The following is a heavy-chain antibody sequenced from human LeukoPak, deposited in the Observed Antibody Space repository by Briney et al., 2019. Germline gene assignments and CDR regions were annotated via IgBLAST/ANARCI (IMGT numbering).Heavy chain of an antibody. D-gene: IGHD3-22*01. V-gene: IGHV3-23*01. Sequence: GGSLRLSCAASGFTFSSYAMSWVRQAPGKGLEWVSAISGSVGSTYYADSVKGRFTISRDNSKNTLYLQMNSLRAEDTAVYYCAKASLYYYDSSGYYDYWGQGTLVTVSS. CDR2: ISGSVGST. J-gene: IGHJ4*02. CDR3: AKASLYYYDSSGYYDY. CDR1: GFTFSSYA.